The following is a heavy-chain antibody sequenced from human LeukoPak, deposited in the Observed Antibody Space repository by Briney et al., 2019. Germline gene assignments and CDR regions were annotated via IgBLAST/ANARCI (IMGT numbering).Heavy chain of an antibody. J-gene: IGHJ1*01. Sequence: SETLSLNCTVSGGSINDYYWNWIRQPPGKGLEWIGYIYYSGSTNYNPSLKSRVTISVDTSKTRFSLRLSSVTAADTAVYYCARGYYDSGTYSGYFQHWGQGTLVTVSS. V-gene: IGHV4-59*01. CDR2: IYYSGST. CDR3: ARGYYDSGTYSGYFQH. CDR1: GGSINDYY. D-gene: IGHD3-10*01.